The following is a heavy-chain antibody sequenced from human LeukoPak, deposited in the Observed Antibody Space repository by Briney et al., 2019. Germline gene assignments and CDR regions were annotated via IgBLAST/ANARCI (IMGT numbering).Heavy chain of an antibody. CDR1: GFTFSGSD. J-gene: IGHJ6*02. Sequence: GRSLRLSCAASGFTFSGSDMHWVRQVPGKRLKWVAVIWHDGSIESYADSVKGRFTVSRDNSKTTLYLQMNSLRAEDTAVYYCATGPLNDYGMGDWGQGTTVTVSS. V-gene: IGHV3-33*03. CDR3: ATGPLNDYGMGD. CDR2: IWHDGSIE.